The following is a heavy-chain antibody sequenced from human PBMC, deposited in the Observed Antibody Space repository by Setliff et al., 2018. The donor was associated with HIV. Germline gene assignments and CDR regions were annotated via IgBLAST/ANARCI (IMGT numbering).Heavy chain of an antibody. Sequence: GASVKVSCKASGYSFRNYDLNWVRQAPGQGLEWMGWISSDNGNTIYAQKFQGRVAMTIDTSTSTAHMKLRSLTSDDTAVYYCARLSCTDGNCFPYNWFDPWGQGTLVTVSS. J-gene: IGHJ5*02. CDR2: ISSDNGNT. CDR1: GYSFRNYD. CDR3: ARLSCTDGNCFPYNWFDP. D-gene: IGHD2-15*01. V-gene: IGHV1-18*01.